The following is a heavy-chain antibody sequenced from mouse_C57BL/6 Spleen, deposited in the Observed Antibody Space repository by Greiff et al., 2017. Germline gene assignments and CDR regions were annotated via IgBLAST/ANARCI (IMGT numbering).Heavy chain of an antibody. Sequence: QVQLQQPGPGLVKPGDSVKMSCKASGYTFTSGWFTRWKQRPGQGLEWSGDIYPGSGSTNYNEKFKSKATLTGDTSSSTAYMQFSSLTSEDSAVYYCARSWFAYWGQGTLVTVSA. J-gene: IGHJ3*01. CDR1: GYTFTSGW. CDR3: ARSWFAY. V-gene: IGHV1-55*01. CDR2: IYPGSGST.